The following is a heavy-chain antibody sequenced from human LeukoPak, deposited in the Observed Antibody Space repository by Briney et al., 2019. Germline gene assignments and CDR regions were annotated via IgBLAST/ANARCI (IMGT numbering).Heavy chain of an antibody. V-gene: IGHV4-34*01. J-gene: IGHJ4*02. CDR1: GGSFSGYY. D-gene: IGHD5-18*01. CDR3: ARGVKSLRGYSYGYDDY. Sequence: SETLSLTCADYGGSFSGYYWSWIRQPPGKGLEWIGEINHSGSTNYNPSLKSRVTISVDTSKNQFSLKLSSVTAADTAVYYCARGVKSLRGYSYGYDDYWGQGTLVTVSS. CDR2: INHSGST.